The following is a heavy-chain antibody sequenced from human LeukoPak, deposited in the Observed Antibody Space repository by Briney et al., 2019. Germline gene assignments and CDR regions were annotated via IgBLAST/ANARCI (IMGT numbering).Heavy chain of an antibody. V-gene: IGHV4-34*01. Sequence: SETLSLTCAVYGGTFSGYYWSWIRQPPGKGLEWIGEINHSGSSNYNPSLKSRVTISVDTSKNQFSLKLSSVTAADTAVYYCARGEDGDYYFQHWGQGTLVTVSS. CDR1: GGTFSGYY. CDR3: ARGEDGDYYFQH. J-gene: IGHJ1*01. CDR2: INHSGSS. D-gene: IGHD4-17*01.